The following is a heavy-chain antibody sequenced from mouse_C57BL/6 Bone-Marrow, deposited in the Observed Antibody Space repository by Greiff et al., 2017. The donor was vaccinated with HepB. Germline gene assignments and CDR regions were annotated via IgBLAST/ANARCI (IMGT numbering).Heavy chain of an antibody. V-gene: IGHV5-6*01. D-gene: IGHD2-4*01. J-gene: IGHJ3*01. CDR3: ARRGYYDYDGGFAY. Sequence: DVQLVESGGDLVKPGGSLKLSCAASGFTFSSYGMSWVRQTPDKRLEWVATISSGGSYTYYPDSVKGRFTISRDNAKNTLYLQMSSLKSEDTDMYYCARRGYYDYDGGFAYWCQGTLVTVSA. CDR1: GFTFSSYG. CDR2: ISSGGSYT.